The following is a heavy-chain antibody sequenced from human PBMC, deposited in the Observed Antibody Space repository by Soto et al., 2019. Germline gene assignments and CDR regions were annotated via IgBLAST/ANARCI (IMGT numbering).Heavy chain of an antibody. J-gene: IGHJ5*02. Sequence: QVQLVESGGGVVQPGRSLRLSCAASGFTFSSYAMHWVRQAPGKGLEWVAVISYDGSNKYYADSVKGRFTISRDNSKNTLYLQMNSLRAEDTAVYYCARDRRGGGNNWFDPWGQGTLVTVSS. V-gene: IGHV3-30-3*01. CDR3: ARDRRGGGNNWFDP. CDR2: ISYDGSNK. CDR1: GFTFSSYA. D-gene: IGHD2-15*01.